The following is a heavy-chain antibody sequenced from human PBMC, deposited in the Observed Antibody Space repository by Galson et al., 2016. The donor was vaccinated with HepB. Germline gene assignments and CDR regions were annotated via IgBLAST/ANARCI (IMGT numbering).Heavy chain of an antibody. Sequence: PLSLTCTVSGVPITRGGFYWSWVRQHPGKGLEWIGYIFYSGSTYYNPSLESRVTISIDSSKNQFSLKLNSVTAADTAIYYCTRDHYSDYPYYFDYWGQGILVTVSS. V-gene: IGHV4-31*03. J-gene: IGHJ4*02. CDR3: TRDHYSDYPYYFDY. CDR1: GVPITRGGFY. D-gene: IGHD4-11*01. CDR2: IFYSGST.